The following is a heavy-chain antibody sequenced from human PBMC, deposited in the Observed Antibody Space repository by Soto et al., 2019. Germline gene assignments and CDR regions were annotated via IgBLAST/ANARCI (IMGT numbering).Heavy chain of an antibody. J-gene: IGHJ4*02. CDR2: IWYDGSNK. D-gene: IGHD2-21*01. V-gene: IGHV3-33*01. CDR3: ARDSSHIVVASGLDY. Sequence: GGSLRLSCAASGFTFSSYGMHWVRQAPGKGLEWVAVIWYDGSNKYYADSVKGRFTISRDNSKNTLYLQMNSLRAEDTAVYYCARDSSHIVVASGLDYWGQGTLVTVSS. CDR1: GFTFSSYG.